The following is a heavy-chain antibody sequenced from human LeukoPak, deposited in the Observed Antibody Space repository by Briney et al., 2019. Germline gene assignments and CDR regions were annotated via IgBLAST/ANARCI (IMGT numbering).Heavy chain of an antibody. D-gene: IGHD1-14*01. CDR2: ISSSGHIT. J-gene: IGHJ4*02. CDR3: ARDPDPRGNLDF. CDR1: GFTFGNFQ. Sequence: PGGSLRLSCSGSGFTFGNFQMNWVRQVPGTGLEWLAYISSSGHITYYADSVKGRFAVSRDNAKNSVSLEMDSLRADDTGIYFCARDPDPRGNLDFWGQGTHVIVSS. V-gene: IGHV3-48*03.